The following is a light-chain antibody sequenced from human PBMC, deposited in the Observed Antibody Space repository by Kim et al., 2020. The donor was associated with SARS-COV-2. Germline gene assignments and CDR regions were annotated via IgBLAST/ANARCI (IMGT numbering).Light chain of an antibody. CDR2: AAS. CDR3: QKYNAAPWT. V-gene: IGKV1-27*01. Sequence: SATVEDRVTLTCRASRDISNYVVWYQQKPGRVPKVLIYAASALHSGVPSRFSGGGFGTDFTLTISSLQPEDVATYYCQKYNAAPWTFGQGTKLEIK. CDR1: RDISNY. J-gene: IGKJ1*01.